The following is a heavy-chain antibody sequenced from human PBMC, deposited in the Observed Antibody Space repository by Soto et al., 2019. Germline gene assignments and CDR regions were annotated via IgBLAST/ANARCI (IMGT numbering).Heavy chain of an antibody. CDR2: IYYSGST. CDR3: AREADSISWYEKHWFDP. D-gene: IGHD6-13*01. J-gene: IGHJ5*02. Sequence: SETLSLTCTVSGGSISSYYWSWIRQPPGKGLEWIGYIYYSGSTNYNPSLKSRVTISVDTSKNQFSLKLSSVTAADTDVYYCAREADSISWYEKHWFDPWGQGTLVTVSS. V-gene: IGHV4-59*01. CDR1: GGSISSYY.